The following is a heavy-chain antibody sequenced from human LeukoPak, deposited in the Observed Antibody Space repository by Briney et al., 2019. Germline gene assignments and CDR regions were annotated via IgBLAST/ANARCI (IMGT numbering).Heavy chain of an antibody. Sequence: GGSLRLSCAASGFTFSSYEMNWVRQAPGKGLEWVSYISSSGNTKYYADSVKGRFTISRDNAKNSLYLQMNSLRVEDTAVYYCARERPEIDYWGQGTLVTASS. J-gene: IGHJ4*02. CDR2: ISSSGNTK. CDR1: GFTFSSYE. V-gene: IGHV3-48*03. CDR3: ARERPEIDY.